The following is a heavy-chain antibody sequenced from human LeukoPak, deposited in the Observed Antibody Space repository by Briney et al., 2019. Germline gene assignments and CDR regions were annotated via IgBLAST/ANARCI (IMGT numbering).Heavy chain of an antibody. CDR2: ISYDRSDK. J-gene: IGHJ4*02. CDR3: AKENYYGSGSQYYFDY. Sequence: PGTSLRLSCAASGFTLSSYGMHWVRQAPGKGLEWVTIISYDRSDKFYTDSVKGRFTISRDNSKNTLYLQMNSLGAEDTAVYYCAKENYYGSGSQYYFDYWGQGTLVTVSS. CDR1: GFTLSSYG. V-gene: IGHV3-30*18. D-gene: IGHD3-10*01.